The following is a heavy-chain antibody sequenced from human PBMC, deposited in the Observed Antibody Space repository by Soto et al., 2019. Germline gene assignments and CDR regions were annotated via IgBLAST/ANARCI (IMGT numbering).Heavy chain of an antibody. CDR2: ISGSGGST. J-gene: IGHJ6*02. V-gene: IGHV3-23*01. D-gene: IGHD6-13*01. CDR1: GFTFSSYA. CDR3: EKVSAGAIAALGMDV. Sequence: GVSLRLSCAASGFTFSSYAMSWVRQAPGKGLEWVSAISGSGGSTYYADSVKGGFTISRDNSKNTLYLQMNSLRAEDKAVYYCEKVSAGAIAALGMDVWGQGTTVTVSS.